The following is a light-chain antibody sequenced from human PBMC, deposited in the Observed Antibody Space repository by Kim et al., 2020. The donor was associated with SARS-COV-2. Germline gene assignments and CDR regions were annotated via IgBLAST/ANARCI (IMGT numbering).Light chain of an antibody. J-gene: IGKJ3*01. CDR2: GAS. CDR1: QSVSGN. V-gene: IGKV3D-15*01. Sequence: EIVMTQSPPTLSLSPGERATLSCRASQSVSGNLAWYQQRPGQAPRLLIHGASIRATGVPARFSGSGSGTEFTLTISSLQSEDFAVYYYQRALTFGRGTRLDIK. CDR3: QRALT.